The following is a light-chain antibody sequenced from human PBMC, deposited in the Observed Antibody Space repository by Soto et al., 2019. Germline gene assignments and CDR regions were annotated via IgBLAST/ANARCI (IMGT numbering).Light chain of an antibody. CDR3: SQGIQLPRT. CDR2: AVS. V-gene: IGKV2D-29*01. CDR1: QSLLQGDGNTY. J-gene: IGKJ1*01. Sequence: IVMTQAPLSLSVTPGQPASISCKSSQSLLQGDGNTYLYWYLQKAGQPAQLLIYAVSNRFSEVPDRFGGSGSGKDFTLKSSRVAAEDVGGYYCSQGIQLPRTVGQGTKVEIK.